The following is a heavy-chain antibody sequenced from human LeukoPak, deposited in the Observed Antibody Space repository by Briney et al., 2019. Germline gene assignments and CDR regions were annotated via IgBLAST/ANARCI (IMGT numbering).Heavy chain of an antibody. D-gene: IGHD6-13*01. V-gene: IGHV3-48*04. J-gene: IGHJ4*02. CDR2: ISSSSSTI. Sequence: GGSLRLSCAASGFTFNTYSMNWVRQAPGKGLEWVSYISSSSSTIYYADSVKGRFTISRDNAKNSLYLQMNSLRAEDTAVYYCARDSIAAAGTGDYWGQGTLVTVSS. CDR3: ARDSIAAAGTGDY. CDR1: GFTFNTYS.